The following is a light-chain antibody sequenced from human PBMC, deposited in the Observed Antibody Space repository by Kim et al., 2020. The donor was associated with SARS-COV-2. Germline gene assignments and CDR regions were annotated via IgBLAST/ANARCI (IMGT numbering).Light chain of an antibody. CDR2: EVS. V-gene: IGLV2-23*02. Sequence: PGQSITISCTGTSSDVGSYNLVSWYRQHPGKAPKLMIYEVSKRPSGVSNRFSGSKSGNTASQTISGLQAEDEADYYCCSYAGSSTLFGGGTQLTVL. CDR1: SSDVGSYNL. J-gene: IGLJ2*01. CDR3: CSYAGSSTL.